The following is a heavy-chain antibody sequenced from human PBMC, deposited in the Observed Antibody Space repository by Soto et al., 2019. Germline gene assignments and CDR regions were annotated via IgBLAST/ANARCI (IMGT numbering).Heavy chain of an antibody. J-gene: IGHJ4*02. CDR1: GFTFSSYG. D-gene: IGHD6-13*01. CDR2: ISYDGSNK. V-gene: IGHV3-30*18. CDR3: AKSKFAGSSSWYGGLRIGSKRGYSVVDY. Sequence: GGSLRLSCAASGFTFSSYGMHWVRQAPGKGLEWVAVISYDGSNKYYADSVKGRFTISRDNSKNTLYLQMNSLRAEDTAVYYCAKSKFAGSSSWYGGLRIGSKRGYSVVDYWGQGTLVTVSS.